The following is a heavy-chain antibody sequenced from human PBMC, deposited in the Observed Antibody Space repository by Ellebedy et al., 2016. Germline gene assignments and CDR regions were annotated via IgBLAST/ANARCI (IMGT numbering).Heavy chain of an antibody. CDR1: GIIFSAYR. D-gene: IGHD4-23*01. V-gene: IGHV3-30-3*01. CDR3: AREDGGGPFDY. Sequence: GGSLRLXXAASGIIFSAYRMLWVRQAPGKGLEWVAGISPDGNNQYYADSVKGRFTISRDNSKNTLYLEMSSLRPEDTAVYYCAREDGGGPFDYWGQGTLVTVSS. CDR2: ISPDGNNQ. J-gene: IGHJ4*02.